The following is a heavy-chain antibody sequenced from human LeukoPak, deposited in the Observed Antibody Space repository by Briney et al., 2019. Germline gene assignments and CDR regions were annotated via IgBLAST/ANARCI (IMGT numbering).Heavy chain of an antibody. Sequence: ASVKVSCKASGYTFRSYGITWVRQAPGQGLDWLGWVAPYNGKTNYAQSFQGRVTMTSDTSTSTAYMELRSLRSDDTASYYCARLGLVLYGLDTWGQGTMVTVSS. V-gene: IGHV1-18*01. CDR2: VAPYNGKT. D-gene: IGHD2-8*02. CDR1: GYTFRSYG. J-gene: IGHJ3*02. CDR3: ARLGLVLYGLDT.